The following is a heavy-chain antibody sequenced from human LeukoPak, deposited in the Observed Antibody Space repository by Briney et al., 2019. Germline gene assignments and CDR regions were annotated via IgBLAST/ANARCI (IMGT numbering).Heavy chain of an antibody. CDR1: GLTVSSNY. CDR3: ARDKSDFPFDA. CDR2: IYRGGST. V-gene: IGHV3-66*01. J-gene: IGHJ5*02. Sequence: PGGSLRLSCAASGLTVSSNYMSWVRQAQGKGLEWVSIIYRGGSTSYADSVKGRFTISRDISKNTVFLQMNSLRADDTAVYYCARDKSDFPFDAWGQGTLVTVSS. D-gene: IGHD3-3*01.